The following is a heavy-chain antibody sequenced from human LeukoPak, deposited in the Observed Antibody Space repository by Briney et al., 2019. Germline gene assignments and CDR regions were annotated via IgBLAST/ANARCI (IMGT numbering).Heavy chain of an antibody. CDR1: GFTFSDYY. V-gene: IGHV3-11*01. J-gene: IGHJ6*03. D-gene: IGHD2-21*01. CDR3: AKTSGDHEKYYYYYMDV. Sequence: GGSLRLSCAASGFTFSDYYMSWIRQAPGKGLEWVSYISNSGNTIYYADSVKGRFTISRDNANNSLYLQMNSLRAEDTAVYYCAKTSGDHEKYYYYYMDVWGKGTTVTVSS. CDR2: ISNSGNTI.